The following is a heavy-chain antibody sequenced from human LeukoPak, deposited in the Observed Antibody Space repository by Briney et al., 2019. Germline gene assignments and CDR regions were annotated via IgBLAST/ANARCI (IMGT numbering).Heavy chain of an antibody. CDR2: ISGSGSST. CDR1: GFTFSSYA. V-gene: IGHV3-23*01. J-gene: IGHJ4*02. D-gene: IGHD2-21*01. CDR3: AKDTSLRPIASDY. Sequence: GGSLRLSCAASGFTFSSYAMSWVRQAPGKGLEWVSAISGSGSSTYYADSVKGRFTISRDNSKNTLYLQMNSLRAEGTAVYYCAKDTSLRPIASDYWGQGTLVTVSS.